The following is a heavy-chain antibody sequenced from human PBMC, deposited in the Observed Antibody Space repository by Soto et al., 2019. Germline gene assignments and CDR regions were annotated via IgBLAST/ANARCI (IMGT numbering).Heavy chain of an antibody. V-gene: IGHV4-31*03. J-gene: IGHJ4*02. CDR2: IYYSGST. Sequence: TLSLTCTVSGGSISSGGYYWSWIRQHPGKGLEWIGYIYYSGSTYYNPSLKSRVTISVDTSKNQFSLKLSSVTAADTAVYYCARVRPSGMDYFDYWGQGTLVTVSS. D-gene: IGHD6-13*01. CDR3: ARVRPSGMDYFDY. CDR1: GGSISSGGYY.